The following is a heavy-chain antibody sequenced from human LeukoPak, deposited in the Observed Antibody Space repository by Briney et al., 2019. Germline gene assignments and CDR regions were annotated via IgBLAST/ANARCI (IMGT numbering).Heavy chain of an antibody. V-gene: IGHV3-48*01. J-gene: IGHJ3*02. CDR2: IIRSSSTI. CDR1: GFTFGDYA. Sequence: GGSLRLSCTASGFTFGDYAMSWFRQAPGKGLEWVSYIIRSSSTIYYADSVKGRFTISRDNAKNSLYLQMNSLRAEDTAVYYCARAKRNGFDIWGQGTMVTVSS. CDR3: ARAKRNGFDI.